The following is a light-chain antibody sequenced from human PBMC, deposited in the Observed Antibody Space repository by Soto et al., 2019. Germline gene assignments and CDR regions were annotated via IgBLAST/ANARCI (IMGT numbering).Light chain of an antibody. V-gene: IGKV3-15*01. J-gene: IGKJ4*01. CDR3: QQYNKWPIT. CDR1: ESVSND. CDR2: GAS. Sequence: EIVLTQSPATLSVSQGERATHSCRASESVSNDLAWYQQKPGQAPRLLIFGASARATGIPARFSGSGSGTEFTLTISSLQSEDFAVYYCQQYNKWPITFGGGTKVEIK.